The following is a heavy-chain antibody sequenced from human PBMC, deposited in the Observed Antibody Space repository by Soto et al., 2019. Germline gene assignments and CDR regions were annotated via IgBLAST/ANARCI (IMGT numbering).Heavy chain of an antibody. Sequence: SVKVSCKASGGTFSSYAISWVRQAPGQGLEWMGGIIPIFGTANYAQKFQGRVTITADESTSTAYMELSSLRSEDTAVYYCARGDYCYVLGGYQINHQYYFDYWGQGTLVTVSS. V-gene: IGHV1-69*13. D-gene: IGHD3-16*01. J-gene: IGHJ4*02. CDR3: ARGDYCYVLGGYQINHQYYFDY. CDR1: GGTFSSYA. CDR2: IIPIFGTA.